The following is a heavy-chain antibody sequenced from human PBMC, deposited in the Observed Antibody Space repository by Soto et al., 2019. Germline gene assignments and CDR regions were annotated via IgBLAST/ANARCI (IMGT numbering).Heavy chain of an antibody. CDR3: ARGRYAYCSGSTIDY. J-gene: IGHJ4*02. D-gene: IGHD3-10*01. CDR2: IVPILGVP. V-gene: IGHV1-69*02. Sequence: QVQLVQSGAEVKKPGSSVKVSCKASGGTFSSYTVSWVRQAPGQGLEWMGRIVPILGVPNYAQRFQGRVTITADKGTNTAYMELSSLRSEDTAVYYCARGRYAYCSGSTIDYWGQGTLVTVSS. CDR1: GGTFSSYT.